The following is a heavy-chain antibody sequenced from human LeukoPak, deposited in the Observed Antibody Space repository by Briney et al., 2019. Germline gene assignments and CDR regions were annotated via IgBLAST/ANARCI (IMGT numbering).Heavy chain of an antibody. J-gene: IGHJ4*02. D-gene: IGHD2-15*01. V-gene: IGHV3-53*01. CDR3: ARTVVAAKTYYFDY. CDR1: GFTFDDYG. Sequence: PGGSLRLSCAASGFTFDDYGMTWVRQAPGKGLEWVSVLYPGGTTYFADSVKGRFTISRDNSKNTLYLQMNSLRPEDTALYYCARTVVAAKTYYFDYWGRGTLVTVSS. CDR2: LYPGGTT.